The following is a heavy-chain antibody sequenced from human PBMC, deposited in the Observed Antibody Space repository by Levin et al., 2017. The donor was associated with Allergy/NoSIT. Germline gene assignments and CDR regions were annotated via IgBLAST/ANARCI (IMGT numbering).Heavy chain of an antibody. J-gene: IGHJ4*02. D-gene: IGHD5-24*01. CDR1: GYSFTSYW. CDR3: ALFPDGYNNYFDY. CDR2: IYPGDSDT. Sequence: ASVKVSCKGSGYSFTSYWIGWVRQMPGKGLEWMGIIYPGDSDTRYSPSFQGQVTISADKSISTAYLQWSSLKASDTAMYYFALFPDGYNNYFDYWGQGTLVTVSS. V-gene: IGHV5-51*01.